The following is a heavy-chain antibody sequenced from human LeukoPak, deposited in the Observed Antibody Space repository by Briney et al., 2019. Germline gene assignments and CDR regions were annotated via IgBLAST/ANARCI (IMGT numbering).Heavy chain of an antibody. V-gene: IGHV4-34*01. Sequence: PSETLSLTCAVYVGSFSGYHWSWIRQPPGKGLEWIGEINHSGSTSYNPSLKSRVTISVDTSKNQFSLKLSSVTAADTAVYYCARVDLDFTIDYWGQGTLVTVSS. CDR3: ARVDLDFTIDY. CDR1: VGSFSGYH. CDR2: INHSGST. D-gene: IGHD3-3*01. J-gene: IGHJ4*02.